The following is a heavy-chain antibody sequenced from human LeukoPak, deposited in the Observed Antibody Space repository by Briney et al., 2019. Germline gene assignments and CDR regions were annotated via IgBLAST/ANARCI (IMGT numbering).Heavy chain of an antibody. J-gene: IGHJ4*02. D-gene: IGHD2-15*01. CDR2: IWYDGSNK. CDR3: ARDRGSNDPIDY. CDR1: GFTFSNYG. V-gene: IGHV3-33*01. Sequence: GGSLRLSCAASGFTFSNYGMHWVRQAPGKGLEWVAVIWYDGSNKYYADSEKGRFTISRDNSKNTLYLQVNSLRAEDTAVYYCARDRGSNDPIDYWGQGTLVTVSS.